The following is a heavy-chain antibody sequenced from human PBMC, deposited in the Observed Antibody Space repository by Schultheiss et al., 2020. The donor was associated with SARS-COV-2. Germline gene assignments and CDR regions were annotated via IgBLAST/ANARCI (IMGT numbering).Heavy chain of an antibody. CDR1: GCSISSSSYY. D-gene: IGHD2-2*01. CDR2: IYYSGGT. V-gene: IGHV4-39*07. CDR3: AIVVVRCSSTSCPNWFDP. Sequence: SETLSLTCTVSGCSISSSSYYWGWNRQPPGKGLEWIGSIYYSGGTYYNPSLKSRVTISVDTSKNQFSLKLSSVTAADTAVYYCAIVVVRCSSTSCPNWFDPWGQGTLVTVSS. J-gene: IGHJ5*02.